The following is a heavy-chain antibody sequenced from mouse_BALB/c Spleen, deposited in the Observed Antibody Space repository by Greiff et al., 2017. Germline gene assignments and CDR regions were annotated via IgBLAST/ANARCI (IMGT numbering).Heavy chain of an antibody. CDR1: GYTFTSYW. Sequence: VKLVESGAELAKPGASVKMSCKASGYTFTSYWMHWVKQRPGQGLEWIGYINPSTGYTEYNQKFKDKATLTADKSSSTAYMQLSSLTSEDSAVYYCARHYGSSYWYFDVWGAGTTVTVSS. CDR2: INPSTGYT. CDR3: ARHYGSSYWYFDV. D-gene: IGHD1-1*01. V-gene: IGHV1-7*01. J-gene: IGHJ1*01.